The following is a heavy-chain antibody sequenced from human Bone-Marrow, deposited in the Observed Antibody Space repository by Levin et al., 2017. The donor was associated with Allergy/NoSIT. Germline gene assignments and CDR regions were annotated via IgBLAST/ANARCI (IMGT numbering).Heavy chain of an antibody. CDR2: IYHSGST. D-gene: IGHD2/OR15-2a*01. CDR1: GYSISSDYY. Sequence: PSQTLSLTCAVSGYSISSDYYWGWIRQPPGEGLEWIGNIYHSGSTYYNPSRKSRVTLSVDTSKNQFPLKVASVTAAGTAEDYCDSVIIWNQYYLDGWDQGTTVTVSS. J-gene: IGHJ6*02. CDR3: DSVIIWNQYYLDG. V-gene: IGHV4-38-2*01.